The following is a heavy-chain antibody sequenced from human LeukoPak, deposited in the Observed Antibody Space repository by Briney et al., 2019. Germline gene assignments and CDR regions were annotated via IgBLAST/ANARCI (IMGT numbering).Heavy chain of an antibody. D-gene: IGHD3-22*01. V-gene: IGHV3-73*01. CDR1: GFTFSGSI. CDR2: IRSKPKGYST. Sequence: GGSLRLSCAASGFTFSGSIMQWVRQASGKGLEWVGRIRSKPKGYSTAYATSVKGTISISRDDSKNTAYLRMNSLKTGDTAVYLCSRLGTYDSSEKYWGQGTLVTVSS. CDR3: SRLGTYDSSEKY. J-gene: IGHJ4*02.